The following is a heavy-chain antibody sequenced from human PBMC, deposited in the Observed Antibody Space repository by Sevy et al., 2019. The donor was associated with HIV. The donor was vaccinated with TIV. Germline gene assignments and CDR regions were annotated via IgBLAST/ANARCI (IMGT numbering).Heavy chain of an antibody. CDR3: VRVPAAAGTRGYFDY. V-gene: IGHV1-2*06. CDR2: INPTSGGT. CDR1: GYSFSGYN. Sequence: ASVKVSCKTSGYSFSGYNMHWVRQAPGQGLEWMGRINPTSGGTKFAEMFQGRVTMTRDMSISTAYMELSSLRSDDTAGYYCVRVPAAAGTRGYFDYWGQGTLVTVSS. D-gene: IGHD6-13*01. J-gene: IGHJ4*02.